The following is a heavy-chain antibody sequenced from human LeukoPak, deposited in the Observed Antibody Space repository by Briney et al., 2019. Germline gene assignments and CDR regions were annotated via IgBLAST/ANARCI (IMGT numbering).Heavy chain of an antibody. V-gene: IGHV4-59*01. J-gene: IGHJ4*02. D-gene: IGHD2-2*01. Sequence: KSSETLSLTCTVSVDSISSYYWSWIRQPPGKGLEWIGYIYYSGSTNYNPSLKSRVTISVDTSKNQFSLNLSSVTAADTAVYYCARSTLLVPAAAFDYWGQGTLVTVSS. CDR1: VDSISSYY. CDR2: IYYSGST. CDR3: ARSTLLVPAAAFDY.